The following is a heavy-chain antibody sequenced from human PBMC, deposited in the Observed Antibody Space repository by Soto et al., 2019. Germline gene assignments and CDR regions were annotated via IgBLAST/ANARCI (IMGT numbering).Heavy chain of an antibody. D-gene: IGHD3-22*01. J-gene: IGHJ5*02. Sequence: SETLCLTYTVSGGSIGGYYWSWIRQPPGKGLEWIGYIYYSGSTNYNPSLESRVTISVDTSKNQFSLKLSSVTAADTAVYYCARDHDSSGYYPNWFDPWGQGTLVTVSS. CDR2: IYYSGST. CDR1: GGSIGGYY. CDR3: ARDHDSSGYYPNWFDP. V-gene: IGHV4-59*01.